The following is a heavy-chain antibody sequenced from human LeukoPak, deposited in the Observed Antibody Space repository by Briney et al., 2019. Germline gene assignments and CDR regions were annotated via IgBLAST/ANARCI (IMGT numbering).Heavy chain of an antibody. V-gene: IGHV3-30*02. CDR3: AKDRYQLPITFDY. J-gene: IGHJ4*02. Sequence: GGSLRLSCAASGFTFSSYGMHWVRQAPGKGLEWVAFIRYDGSNKYYADSVKGRFTISRDNSKNTLYLQMNSLRAEDTAVYYCAKDRYQLPITFDYWGQGTLVTVSS. D-gene: IGHD2-2*01. CDR1: GFTFSSYG. CDR2: IRYDGSNK.